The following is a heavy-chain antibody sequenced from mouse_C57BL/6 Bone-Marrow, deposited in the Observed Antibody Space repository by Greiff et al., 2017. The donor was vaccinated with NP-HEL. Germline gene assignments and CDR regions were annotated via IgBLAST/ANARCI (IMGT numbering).Heavy chain of an antibody. CDR2: IHPSDSDT. J-gene: IGHJ3*01. CDR3: AIRTAQATEGFAY. Sequence: QVQLQQPGAELVKPGASVKVSCKASGYTFTSYWMHWVKQRPGQGLEWIGRIHPSDSDTNYNQKFKGKATLTVDKSSSTADMQLSSLTSEDSAVYYCAIRTAQATEGFAYWGQGTLVTVSA. V-gene: IGHV1-74*01. CDR1: GYTFTSYW. D-gene: IGHD3-2*02.